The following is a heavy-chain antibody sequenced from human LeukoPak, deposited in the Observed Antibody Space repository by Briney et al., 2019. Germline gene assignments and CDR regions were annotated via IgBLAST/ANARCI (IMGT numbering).Heavy chain of an antibody. V-gene: IGHV4-30-4*01. CDR1: GGSISSGDYY. D-gene: IGHD3-10*01. J-gene: IGHJ4*02. CDR2: IYYSGST. Sequence: SETLSLTCTVSGGSISSGDYYWSWIRQPPGKGLEWIGYIYYSGSTYYNPSLKSRVTISVDTSKNQFSLKLSSVTAADTAVYYRARGLALDYGSGSYPGTFDYWGQGTLVTVSS. CDR3: ARGLALDYGSGSYPGTFDY.